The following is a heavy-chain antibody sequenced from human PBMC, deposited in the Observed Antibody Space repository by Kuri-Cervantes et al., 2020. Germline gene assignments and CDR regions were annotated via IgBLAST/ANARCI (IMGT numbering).Heavy chain of an antibody. CDR2: IYYSGSN. D-gene: IGHD3-9*01. CDR1: GGSISSSSYY. Sequence: SETLSLTCTVSGGSISSSSYYWVWIRQRPGKGLEWIVTIYYSGSNYYNPSLKRRVTISVDASKNHFSLKLSSVTGAETAVYYCESEDYDILTGHIDYWGQGTLVTVSS. J-gene: IGHJ4*02. V-gene: IGHV4-39*07. CDR3: ESEDYDILTGHIDY.